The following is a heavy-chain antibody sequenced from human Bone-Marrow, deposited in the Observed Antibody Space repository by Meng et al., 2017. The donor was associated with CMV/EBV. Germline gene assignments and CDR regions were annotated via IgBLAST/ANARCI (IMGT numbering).Heavy chain of an antibody. Sequence: GESLKISCAACGFTFSSYDMHWVRQATGKGLEWVSAIGTAGDTYYPGSVKGQFTISRENAKNSLYLQMNSLRAGDTAVYYCARGPRRGELRYWGQGTLVTVSS. CDR2: IGTAGDT. V-gene: IGHV3-13*03. D-gene: IGHD3-10*01. J-gene: IGHJ4*02. CDR1: GFTFSSYD. CDR3: ARGPRRGELRY.